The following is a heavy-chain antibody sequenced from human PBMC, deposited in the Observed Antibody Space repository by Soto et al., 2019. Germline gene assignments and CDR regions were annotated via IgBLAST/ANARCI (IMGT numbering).Heavy chain of an antibody. D-gene: IGHD1-1*01. Sequence: VKVSCKASGYTITRDGISWVRQAPGQGLEWMGWISAYNGNTNYAQKLQGRVTMTTATSTSTAYMELRSLRSDDTAVYYGARSGGRTTFQHWGQGTRVTVSS. CDR3: ARSGGRTTFQH. V-gene: IGHV1-18*01. J-gene: IGHJ1*01. CDR1: GYTITRDG. CDR2: ISAYNGNT.